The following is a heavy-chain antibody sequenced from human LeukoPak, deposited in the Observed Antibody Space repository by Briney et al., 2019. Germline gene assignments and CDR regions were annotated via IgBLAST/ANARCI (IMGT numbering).Heavy chain of an antibody. J-gene: IGHJ4*02. CDR2: ISGSGGST. V-gene: IGHV3-23*01. Sequence: PGGSLRLXCAASGFTFSSYAMSWVRQAPGKELEWVSAISGSGGSTYYADSVKGRFTISRDNSKNTLYLQMNSLRAEDTAVYYCAKDPYRSSTSCQRAYFDYWGQGTLVTVSS. CDR1: GFTFSSYA. D-gene: IGHD2-2*01. CDR3: AKDPYRSSTSCQRAYFDY.